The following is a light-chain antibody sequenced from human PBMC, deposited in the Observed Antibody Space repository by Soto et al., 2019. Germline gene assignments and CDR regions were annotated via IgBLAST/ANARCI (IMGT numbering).Light chain of an antibody. CDR2: AAS. J-gene: IGKJ2*01. CDR3: QQSSNIPYT. CDR1: QTISTY. Sequence: DIQMTQSPSSLSASVGDRVTITCRASQTISTYLNWYQQNPGKAPKLLIYAASSLQSGVPSRFSGSGSGTDFTLTISSLQPEDFATYYCQQSSNIPYTLGQGTKLELK. V-gene: IGKV1-39*01.